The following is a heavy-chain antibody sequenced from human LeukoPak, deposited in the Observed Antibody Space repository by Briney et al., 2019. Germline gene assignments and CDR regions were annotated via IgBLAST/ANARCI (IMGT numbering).Heavy chain of an antibody. Sequence: GESLMISCQCSGYSFTSYWICWVRQLPGRGLEWMGRIDPADSQTNYSPSFQGHVTISADKSISTVYLQWSTLKASDTAMYYCARQLTSGDCDYWGQGTLVTVSS. CDR3: ARQLTSGDCDY. CDR1: GYSFTSYW. CDR2: IDPADSQT. J-gene: IGHJ4*02. D-gene: IGHD1-1*01. V-gene: IGHV5-10-1*01.